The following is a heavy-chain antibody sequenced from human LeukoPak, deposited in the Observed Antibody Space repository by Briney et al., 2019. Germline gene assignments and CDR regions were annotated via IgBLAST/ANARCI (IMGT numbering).Heavy chain of an antibody. CDR3: ARRGTPDGGKGRVFDY. Sequence: SETLSLTCTVSGGSISSHYWSWIRQPPGKGLEWIGYIYYSGSTNYNPSLKSRVTISVDTSKNQFSLKLSSVTAADTAVYYCARRGTPDGGKGRVFDYWGQGTLVTVSS. D-gene: IGHD4-23*01. CDR2: IYYSGST. CDR1: GGSISSHY. V-gene: IGHV4-59*11. J-gene: IGHJ4*02.